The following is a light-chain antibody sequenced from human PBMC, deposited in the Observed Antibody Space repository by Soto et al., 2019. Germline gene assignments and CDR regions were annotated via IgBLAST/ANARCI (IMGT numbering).Light chain of an antibody. CDR3: QQYNGYSET. J-gene: IGKJ1*01. CDR1: QSISSW. CDR2: QAS. Sequence: ILMTQSPSTLSVSVGDRVTITCRASQSISSWLAWFQQKPGKAPKLLIYQASTLQSGVPSRFSGSGSGTELTLTISSLQPDDFATYYCQQYNGYSETFGQGTKVEIK. V-gene: IGKV1-5*03.